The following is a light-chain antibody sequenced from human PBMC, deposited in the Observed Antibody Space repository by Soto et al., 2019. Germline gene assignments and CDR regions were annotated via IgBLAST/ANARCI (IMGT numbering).Light chain of an antibody. CDR2: EVS. Sequence: QSALTQPASVSGSPGHSITISCNGTSSDVGGYNYVYWYQQHPGKAPKLMIYEVSKRHSGVPDRFSGSKSGNTAALTISGLQAADEADYYGTSYAGSNNWLFGGGNKLTVL. CDR3: TSYAGSNNWL. CDR1: SSDVGGYNY. V-gene: IGLV2-8*01. J-gene: IGLJ3*02.